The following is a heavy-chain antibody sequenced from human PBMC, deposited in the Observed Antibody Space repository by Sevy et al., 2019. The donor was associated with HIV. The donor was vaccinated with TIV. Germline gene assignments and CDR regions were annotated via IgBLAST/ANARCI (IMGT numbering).Heavy chain of an antibody. V-gene: IGHV3-23*01. CDR2: LNGDRT. CDR3: VKEENAPYFDC. J-gene: IGHJ4*02. CDR1: GFTFSTYA. Sequence: GGSLRLSCAASGFTFSTYAVSWVRQAPGKGLEWVAALNGDRTYYAGSVKGRFTISRDNPKNTVYLQVNSLRVEDKAIYYCVKEENAPYFDCWGQGTLVTVSS.